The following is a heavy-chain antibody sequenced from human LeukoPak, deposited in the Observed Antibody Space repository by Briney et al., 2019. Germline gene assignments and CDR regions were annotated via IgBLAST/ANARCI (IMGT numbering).Heavy chain of an antibody. Sequence: GGSLRLSCVPSGFTFSTYGMHWVRQAPGKGLEWITLIPYDGSNKYYADSVKGRFTISRDNSQNTLYLQMNSQRAEDTAVYYCAWYYGSGRGYYGLDVWGQGTTVTVFS. CDR2: IPYDGSNK. CDR3: AWYYGSGRGYYGLDV. V-gene: IGHV3-30*03. J-gene: IGHJ6*02. D-gene: IGHD3-10*01. CDR1: GFTFSTYG.